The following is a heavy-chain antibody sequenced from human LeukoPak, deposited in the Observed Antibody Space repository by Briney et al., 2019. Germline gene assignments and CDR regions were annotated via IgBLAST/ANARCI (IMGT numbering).Heavy chain of an antibody. CDR1: GFTFSGYW. D-gene: IGHD5-12*01. CDR2: IKQDGSEK. CDR3: AREPWGYSGSSDH. V-gene: IGHV3-7*03. Sequence: GGSLRLSCAASGFTFSGYWMSWVRRAPGKGLEWVANIKQDGSEKYYVDSVKGRFTISRDNAKTSLYLQMNSLRAEDTAVYYCAREPWGYSGSSDHWGQGTLVTVSS. J-gene: IGHJ5*02.